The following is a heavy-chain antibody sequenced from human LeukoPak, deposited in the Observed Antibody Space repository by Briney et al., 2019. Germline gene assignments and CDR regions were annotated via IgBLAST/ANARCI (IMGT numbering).Heavy chain of an antibody. V-gene: IGHV5-51*01. Sequence: GESLKISCKGSGFSFTSYWIGWVRQMPGKGLEWMGIIDPGDSDTRYSPSFQGQVTISADKSISTAYLQWSSLKASDTAMYYCARRGDRALYGDYVFDYWVQGTLVTVSS. J-gene: IGHJ4*02. CDR3: ARRGDRALYGDYVFDY. D-gene: IGHD4-17*01. CDR1: GFSFTSYW. CDR2: IDPGDSDT.